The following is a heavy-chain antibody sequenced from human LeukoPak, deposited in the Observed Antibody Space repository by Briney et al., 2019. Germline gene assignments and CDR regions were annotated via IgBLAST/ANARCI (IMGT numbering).Heavy chain of an antibody. CDR1: GFTFSSYG. Sequence: GRSLRLSCAASGFTFSSYGMHWVRQAPGKGLEWVAVISYDGSNKYYADSVRGRFTISRDNSKNTLYLQMNSLRAEDTAVYHCALEGGYCSSATCYGPDYWGQGNLVTVSS. CDR3: ALEGGYCSSATCYGPDY. J-gene: IGHJ4*02. V-gene: IGHV3-30*03. CDR2: ISYDGSNK. D-gene: IGHD2-2*01.